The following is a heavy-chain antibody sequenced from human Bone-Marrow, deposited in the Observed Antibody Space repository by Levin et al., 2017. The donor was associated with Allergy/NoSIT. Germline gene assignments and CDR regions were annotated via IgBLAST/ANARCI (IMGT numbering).Heavy chain of an antibody. D-gene: IGHD3-10*01. CDR1: GFTFNNAW. CDR3: TPEEGSGIYFSGFNY. V-gene: IGHV3-15*07. Sequence: KSGGSLRLSCAASGFTFNNAWMNWVRQAPGKGLEWVGRIKSKADGGTIDYAAPVKGRFTISRDDSKNTLYLQMNSLKTEDTAVYYCTPEEGSGIYFSGFNYWGQGTLVTVSS. CDR2: IKSKADGGTI. J-gene: IGHJ4*02.